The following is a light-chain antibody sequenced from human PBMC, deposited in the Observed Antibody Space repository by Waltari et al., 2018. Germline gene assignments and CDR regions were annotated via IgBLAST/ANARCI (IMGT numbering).Light chain of an antibody. CDR1: ALPKQY. CDR3: QSLESTTSYRV. Sequence: SSELTQPPSVSVSPGQTARITCSGDALPKQYAYWYQVKPGQAPVLVIYKDTERPSGIPERFSGSSSGTTVSLTISGVQAEDEAAYYCQSLESTTSYRVFGGGTKLTVL. CDR2: KDT. V-gene: IGLV3-25*03. J-gene: IGLJ3*02.